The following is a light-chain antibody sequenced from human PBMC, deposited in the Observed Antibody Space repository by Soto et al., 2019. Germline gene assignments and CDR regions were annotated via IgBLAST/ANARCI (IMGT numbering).Light chain of an antibody. CDR2: QAS. V-gene: IGKV1-5*03. CDR1: QSISYW. Sequence: DIQMTQSPSTLSASLGDRVTITCRASQSISYWLAWYQQKPGKAPTVLIYQASSLESGVPSRFSGSGSGTEFTLTISSLQPDDFATYYCQQYSTYSITFGGGTKVEMK. CDR3: QQYSTYSIT. J-gene: IGKJ4*01.